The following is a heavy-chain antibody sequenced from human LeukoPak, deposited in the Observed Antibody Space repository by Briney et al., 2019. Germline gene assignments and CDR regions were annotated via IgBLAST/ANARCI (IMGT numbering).Heavy chain of an antibody. CDR2: INPSGGST. Sequence: ASVKVSCKASGYTFTSYYMHWVRQAPGQGLEWMGIINPSGGSTSYAQKFQGRVTMTRDTSTSAVYMELSSLRSEDTAVYYCARRLWAYCGGDCYAQFFDPWGQGTLVTVSS. J-gene: IGHJ5*02. CDR1: GYTFTSYY. D-gene: IGHD2-21*02. CDR3: ARRLWAYCGGDCYAQFFDP. V-gene: IGHV1-46*01.